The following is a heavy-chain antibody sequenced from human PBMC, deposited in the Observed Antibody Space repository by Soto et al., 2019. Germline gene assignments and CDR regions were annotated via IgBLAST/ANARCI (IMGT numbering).Heavy chain of an antibody. CDR3: ARTSRFDS. D-gene: IGHD6-6*01. CDR2: INHSGST. CDR1: GGSFSGYY. J-gene: IGHJ4*02. V-gene: IGHV4-34*01. Sequence: PSETLSLTCAVYGGSFSGYYWSWIRQPPGKGLEWIGEINHSGSTNYNPSLKSRVTISADTSKNQFSLKLSSVTAADTAVYYCARTSRFDSWGQGTLVTVSS.